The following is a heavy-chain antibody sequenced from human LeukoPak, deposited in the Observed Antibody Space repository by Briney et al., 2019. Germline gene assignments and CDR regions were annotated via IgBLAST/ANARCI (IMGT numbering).Heavy chain of an antibody. CDR2: IYYSGST. CDR3: ARDDYGDFHFDY. CDR1: GGSISSYY. J-gene: IGHJ4*02. V-gene: IGHV4-59*01. D-gene: IGHD4-17*01. Sequence: SETLSLTCTVSGGSISSYYWSWIRQPPGKGLEWTGYIYYSGSTNYNPSLKSRVTISVDTSKNQFSLKLSSVTAADTAVYYCARDDYGDFHFDYWGQGTLVTVSS.